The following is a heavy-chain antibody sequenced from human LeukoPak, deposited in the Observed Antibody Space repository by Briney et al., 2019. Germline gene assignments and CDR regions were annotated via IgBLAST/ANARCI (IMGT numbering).Heavy chain of an antibody. J-gene: IGHJ6*02. CDR3: ASSARQPDVGAIMDYYYYGMDV. V-gene: IGHV1-2*04. D-gene: IGHD1-26*01. CDR2: INPNSGGT. CDR1: GYTFTGYY. Sequence: GASVKVSCKASGYTFTGYYMHWVRQAPGQGLEWMGWINPNSGGTNYAQKFQGWVTMTRDTSISTAYMELSRLRSDDTAVYYCASSARQPDVGAIMDYYYYGMDVWGQGTTVTVSS.